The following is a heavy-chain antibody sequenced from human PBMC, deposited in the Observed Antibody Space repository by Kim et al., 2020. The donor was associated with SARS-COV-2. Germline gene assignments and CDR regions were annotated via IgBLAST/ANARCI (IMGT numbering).Heavy chain of an antibody. CDR2: INPSGGST. Sequence: ASVKVSCKASGYTFTSYYMHWVRQAPGQGLEWMGIINPSGGSTSYAQKFQGRVTMTRDTSTSTVYMELSSLRSEDTAVYYCARGTSRGYSGYDYLDYWGQGTLVTVSS. CDR1: GYTFTSYY. CDR3: ARGTSRGYSGYDYLDY. J-gene: IGHJ4*02. D-gene: IGHD5-12*01. V-gene: IGHV1-46*01.